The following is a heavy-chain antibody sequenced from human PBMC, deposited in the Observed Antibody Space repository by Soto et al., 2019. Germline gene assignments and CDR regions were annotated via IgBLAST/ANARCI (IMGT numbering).Heavy chain of an antibody. D-gene: IGHD6-19*01. Sequence: QVQLVESGGGVVQPGRSLRLSCAASGFTFSSYAMHWVRQAPGKGLEWVAVISYDGSNKYYADSVKGRFTISRDNSKNTLYLQMNSLRAEDTAVYYCARGLYSSGWYERGGLLDYRGQGTLVTVSS. J-gene: IGHJ4*02. CDR3: ARGLYSSGWYERGGLLDY. V-gene: IGHV3-30-3*01. CDR1: GFTFSSYA. CDR2: ISYDGSNK.